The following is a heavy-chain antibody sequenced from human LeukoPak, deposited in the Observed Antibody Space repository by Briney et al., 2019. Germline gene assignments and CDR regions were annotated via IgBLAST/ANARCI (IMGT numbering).Heavy chain of an antibody. CDR3: ARVVEMATIRGAFDI. V-gene: IGHV1-69*05. D-gene: IGHD5-24*01. CDR1: GGTFSSYA. CDR2: IIPIFGTA. J-gene: IGHJ3*02. Sequence: ASVKVSCKAFGGTFSSYAISWVRQAPGQGLEWMGRIIPIFGTANYAQKFQGRVTITTDESTSTAYMELSSLRSEDTAVYYCARVVEMATIRGAFDIWGQGTMVTVSS.